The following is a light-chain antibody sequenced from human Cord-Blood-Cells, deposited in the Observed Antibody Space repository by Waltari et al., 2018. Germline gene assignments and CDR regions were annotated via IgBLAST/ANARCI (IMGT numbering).Light chain of an antibody. J-gene: IGKJ5*01. CDR2: WAS. Sequence: DIVMTPSPDSLAVALGERATLNRTSSQSVLYSSNNKNYLTWYQQKPGQPPKLLIYWASTRESGVPHRFSGSGSGTDFTLTISSLQAEDVAVYYCQQYYSTPITFGQGTRLEIK. CDR3: QQYYSTPIT. V-gene: IGKV4-1*01. CDR1: QSVLYSSNNKNY.